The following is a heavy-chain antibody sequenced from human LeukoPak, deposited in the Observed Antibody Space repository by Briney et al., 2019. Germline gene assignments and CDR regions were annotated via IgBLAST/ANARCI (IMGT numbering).Heavy chain of an antibody. CDR2: MNPNSGNT. CDR3: ATVYSGSSRLYYFDY. CDR1: GYTFTSYD. Sequence: VASVKVSCKASGYTFTSYDINWVRQATGQGLEWMGWMNPNSGNTGYAQKFQGRVTMTRNTSISTAYMELSSLRSEDTAVYYCATVYSGSSRLYYFDYWGQGTLVTVSS. D-gene: IGHD1-26*01. V-gene: IGHV1-8*01. J-gene: IGHJ4*02.